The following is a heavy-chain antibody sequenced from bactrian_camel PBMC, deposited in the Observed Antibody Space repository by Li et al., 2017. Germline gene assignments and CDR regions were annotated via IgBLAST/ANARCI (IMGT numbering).Heavy chain of an antibody. CDR2: ISTDDTP. Sequence: HVQLVESGGGSVQAGETLRLSCTGSGFAFDDADMSWYRQAPGNECDLVSTISTDDTPYYAASVKGRFTISRDNAENTMYLQMNSLKPEDTAVYYCAADTLPVLSGCLPSAASRYDCWGQGTQVTVS. J-gene: IGHJ4*01. V-gene: IGHV3S55*01. CDR1: GFAFDDAD. CDR3: AADTLPVLSGCLPSAASRYDC. D-gene: IGHD2*01.